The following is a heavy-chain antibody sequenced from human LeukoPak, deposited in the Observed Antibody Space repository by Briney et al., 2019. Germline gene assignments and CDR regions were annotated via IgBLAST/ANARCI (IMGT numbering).Heavy chain of an antibody. J-gene: IGHJ4*02. CDR2: IRSDGGKT. CDR3: ARDVGVVMFDY. Sequence: PGGSLRLSCAASGFTFSSYAMSWVRQAPGKGLEWVSAIRSDGGKTHYADSVKGRFTISRDNSKNTVHLQLNSLRAEDTAVYYCARDVGVVMFDYWGQGTLITVSS. CDR1: GFTFSSYA. D-gene: IGHD3-3*01. V-gene: IGHV3-23*01.